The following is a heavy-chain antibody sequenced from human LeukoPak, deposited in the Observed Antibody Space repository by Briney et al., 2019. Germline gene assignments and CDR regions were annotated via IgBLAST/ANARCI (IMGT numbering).Heavy chain of an antibody. CDR1: GGSISSGDYY. CDR3: ARDKGYDILTGYYFDP. D-gene: IGHD3-9*01. CDR2: IYYSGST. J-gene: IGHJ5*02. Sequence: SETLSLTCTVSGGSISSGDYYWSWIRQPPGRGLEWIGYIYYSGSTYYNPPLTSRVTISVDTSKNQFSLKLSSVTAADTAVYYCARDKGYDILTGYYFDPWGQGTLVTVSS. V-gene: IGHV4-30-4*01.